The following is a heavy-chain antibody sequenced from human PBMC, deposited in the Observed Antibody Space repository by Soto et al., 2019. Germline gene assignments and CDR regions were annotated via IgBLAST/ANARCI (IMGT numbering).Heavy chain of an antibody. J-gene: IGHJ3*02. Sequence: ASVKVSCKASGYTFTSYGISWVRQAPGQGLERKGWISAYNGNTNYAQKLQGRVTMTTDTSTSTAYMELRSLRSDDTAVYYCARDSALSIAARIDAFDIWGQGTMVTVSS. CDR3: ARDSALSIAARIDAFDI. CDR1: GYTFTSYG. V-gene: IGHV1-18*01. CDR2: ISAYNGNT. D-gene: IGHD6-6*01.